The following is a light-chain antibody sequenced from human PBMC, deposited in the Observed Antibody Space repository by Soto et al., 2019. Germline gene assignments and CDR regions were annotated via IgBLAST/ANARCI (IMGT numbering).Light chain of an antibody. V-gene: IGKV3-20*01. J-gene: IGKJ1*01. CDR2: GAS. CDR3: QRYGSSRWT. Sequence: EIVLTQSPGTLSLSPGERATLSCRASQSVSSSYLAWYQQKPGQAPRLLIYGASSSATGIPDRFSGSGSVTDFTLNISRLEPEDFAVYYCQRYGSSRWTFGQGTKVEI. CDR1: QSVSSSY.